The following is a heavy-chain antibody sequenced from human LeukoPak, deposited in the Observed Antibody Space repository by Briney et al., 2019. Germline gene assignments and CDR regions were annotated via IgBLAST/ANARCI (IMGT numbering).Heavy chain of an antibody. D-gene: IGHD6-19*01. CDR3: ARYTSGWPLDY. CDR1: GYTFTGYY. CDR2: INPNSGGT. J-gene: IGHJ4*02. Sequence: ASVKVSCKASGYTFTGYYIHWVRQAPGQGLEWMGWINPNSGGTNYAQKFQGRVTMTRDTSISTVYMELSRLRSDDTAVYYCARYTSGWPLDYWGQGTLVTVSS. V-gene: IGHV1-2*02.